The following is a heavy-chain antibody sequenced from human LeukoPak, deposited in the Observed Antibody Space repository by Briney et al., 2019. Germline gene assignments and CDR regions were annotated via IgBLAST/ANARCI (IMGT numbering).Heavy chain of an antibody. Sequence: GSSVKVSCKASGGTSNSHAISWVRQAPGQGLEWMGRIIPNLGTTNRAQNFQDRVTLTADKSTNTAYMELTSLRSDDTAVYYCATTNDGGGYQWGDFFDFWGQGTLVTVSS. CDR1: GGTSNSHA. V-gene: IGHV1-69*04. J-gene: IGHJ4*02. CDR3: ATTNDGGGYQWGDFFDF. D-gene: IGHD3-22*01. CDR2: IIPNLGTT.